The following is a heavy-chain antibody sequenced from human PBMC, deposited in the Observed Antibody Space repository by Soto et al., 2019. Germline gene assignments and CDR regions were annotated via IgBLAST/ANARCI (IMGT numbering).Heavy chain of an antibody. Sequence: QVQLQQWGAGLLKPSETLSLTCAVYGGSVSSGSYYWSWIRQPPGKGLEWIGEMSHSGGSHFNPSLKSRVTISVDTSKNQFSLKMRSVTAADTALYYCARVERGTATTVVDAFDIWGPGTMVTVSS. CDR2: MSHSGGS. D-gene: IGHD1-1*01. J-gene: IGHJ3*02. CDR1: GGSVSSGSYY. V-gene: IGHV4-34*01. CDR3: ARVERGTATTVVDAFDI.